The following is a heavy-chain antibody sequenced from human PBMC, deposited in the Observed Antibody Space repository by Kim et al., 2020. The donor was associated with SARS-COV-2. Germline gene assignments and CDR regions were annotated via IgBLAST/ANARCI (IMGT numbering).Heavy chain of an antibody. CDR2: INPSGGST. CDR1: GYTFTSYY. CDR3: ARDDSVVPAAMGGGTYYYYGMDV. D-gene: IGHD2-2*01. V-gene: IGHV1-46*01. J-gene: IGHJ6*02. Sequence: ASVKVSCKASGYTFTSYYMHWVRQAPGQGLEWMGIINPSGGSTSYAQKFQGRVTMTRDTSTSTVYMELSSLRSEDTAGYYCARDDSVVPAAMGGGTYYYYGMDVWGQGTTVTVSS.